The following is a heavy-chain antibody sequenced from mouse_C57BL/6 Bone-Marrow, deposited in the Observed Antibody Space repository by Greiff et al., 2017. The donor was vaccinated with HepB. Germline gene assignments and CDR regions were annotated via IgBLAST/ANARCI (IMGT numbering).Heavy chain of an antibody. CDR3: TRGVYGSSPFAY. J-gene: IGHJ3*01. Sequence: DVMLVESGEGLVKPGGSLKLSCAASGFTFSSYAMSWVRQTPEKRLEWVAYISSGGDYIYYADTVKGRFTISRDNARNTLYLQMSSLKSEDTAMYYCTRGVYGSSPFAYWGQGTLVTVSA. CDR1: GFTFSSYA. V-gene: IGHV5-9-1*02. CDR2: ISSGGDYI. D-gene: IGHD1-1*01.